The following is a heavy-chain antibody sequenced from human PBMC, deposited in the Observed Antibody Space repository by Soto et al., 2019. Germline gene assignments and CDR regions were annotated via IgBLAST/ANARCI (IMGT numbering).Heavy chain of an antibody. Sequence: PSEPLSLTCTVSGGSISSYYWSWIRQPPGKGLEWIGYIYYSGSTNYNPSLKSRVTISVDTSKNQFSLKLSSVTAADTAVYYCARPGEGGYDLERRYALEAWGQGTTVTVTS. CDR2: IYYSGST. D-gene: IGHD5-12*01. J-gene: IGHJ6*02. CDR3: ARPGEGGYDLERRYALEA. CDR1: GGSISSYY. V-gene: IGHV4-59*01.